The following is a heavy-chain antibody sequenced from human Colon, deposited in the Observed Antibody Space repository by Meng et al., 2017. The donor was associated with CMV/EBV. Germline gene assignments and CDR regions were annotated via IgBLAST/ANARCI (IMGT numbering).Heavy chain of an antibody. J-gene: IGHJ6*02. V-gene: IGHV3-30*03. CDR1: GFTFSSYW. D-gene: IGHD2-15*01. CDR3: ARAMSTVNLLQYYYDSDV. Sequence: GESLKISCAASGFTFSSYWMSWVRQAPGKGLEWVAVVSYDGNNKRYADSVKGRFTISRDNSKNTLYLQMNSLRAEDAAVYYCARAMSTVNLLQYYYDSDVWGQGTTVTVSS. CDR2: VSYDGNNK.